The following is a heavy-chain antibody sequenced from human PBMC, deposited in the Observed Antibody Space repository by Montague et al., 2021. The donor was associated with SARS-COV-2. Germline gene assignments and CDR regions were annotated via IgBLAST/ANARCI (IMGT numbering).Heavy chain of an antibody. CDR3: ARDTRIQLWFDRDYYYGMDV. D-gene: IGHD5-18*01. CDR1: GDSVAEIRGT. Sequence: CAISGDSVAEIRGTWSWNSGAERKGLRLNSSHQHRSYSDICYEETVKSRITINPDTSKNQFSLQLNSVTPEDTAVYYCARDTRIQLWFDRDYYYGMDVWGQGTTVTVSS. J-gene: IGHJ6*02. CDR2: HQHRSYSDI. V-gene: IGHV6-1*01.